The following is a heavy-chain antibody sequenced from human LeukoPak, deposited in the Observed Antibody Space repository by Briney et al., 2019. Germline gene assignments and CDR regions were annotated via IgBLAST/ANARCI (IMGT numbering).Heavy chain of an antibody. CDR3: ARKSRADY. V-gene: IGHV5-51*01. J-gene: IGHJ4*02. CDR2: IYPGDSET. Sequence: GESLKISCKGSGYSFPTYWIGWVRQMPGKGLEWMGIIYPGDSETRYSPSFQGQVTISADKSISTVYLQWSRLKASDTAMYYCARKSRADYWGRGTLVTVSS. CDR1: GYSFPTYW.